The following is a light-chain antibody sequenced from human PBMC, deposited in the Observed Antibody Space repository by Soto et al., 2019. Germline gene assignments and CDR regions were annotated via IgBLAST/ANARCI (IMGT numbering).Light chain of an antibody. V-gene: IGLV3-1*01. J-gene: IGLJ2*01. CDR2: QDT. CDR3: QAWDSSTGV. CDR1: NLGDKF. Sequence: SYELTQPPSVSVSPGQTASVTCSGDNLGDKFASWYQQKPGQSPVLVIYQDTKRPSGIPERFSGSNSGHTATLTISGTQAMDEADYYCQAWDSSTGVFGGGTQLTVL.